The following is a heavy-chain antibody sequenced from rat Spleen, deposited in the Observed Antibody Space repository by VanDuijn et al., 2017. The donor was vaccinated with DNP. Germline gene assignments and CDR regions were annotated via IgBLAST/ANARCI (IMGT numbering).Heavy chain of an antibody. CDR2: ITNSGDNI. CDR1: GFIFSNYW. J-gene: IGHJ2*01. Sequence: EVQLVESGGGPVQPGRSLKLSCVASGFIFSNYWMTWIRQAPGKGLEWVASITNSGDNIYYSDSVKGRFSISRDNAKSTLYLQMNSLRSEDTATYFCTTIYQRMGYFDYWGQGVMVTVSS. D-gene: IGHD1-6*01. V-gene: IGHV5-31*01. CDR3: TTIYQRMGYFDY.